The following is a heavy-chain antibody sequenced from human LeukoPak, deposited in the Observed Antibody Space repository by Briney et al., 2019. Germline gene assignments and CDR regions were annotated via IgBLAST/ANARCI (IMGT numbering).Heavy chain of an antibody. CDR3: ARAEYYYDSSAYYYPLYFDY. CDR2: IYHSGST. Sequence: SQTLSLTCAVSGGSISSGGYSWSWIRQPPGKGLEWIGYIYHSGSTYYNPSLKSRVTISVDRSKNQFSLKLSSVTAADTAVYYCARAEYYYDSSAYYYPLYFDYWGQGTLVTVSS. D-gene: IGHD3-22*01. J-gene: IGHJ4*02. CDR1: GGSISSGGYS. V-gene: IGHV4-30-2*01.